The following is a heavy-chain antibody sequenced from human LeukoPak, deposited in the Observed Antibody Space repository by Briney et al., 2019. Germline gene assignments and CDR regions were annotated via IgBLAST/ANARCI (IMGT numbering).Heavy chain of an antibody. Sequence: GGSLRLSCAASGFTFSSYSMNWVRQAPGKGLEWVSSISSSSSYIYYADSVKGRFTISRDNAKNSLYLQMNSLRAEDTAVYYCARDQGSSAGDYYYMDVWGKGTTVTVSS. CDR3: ARDQGSSAGDYYYMDV. D-gene: IGHD2-2*01. CDR1: GFTFSSYS. J-gene: IGHJ6*03. CDR2: ISSSSSYI. V-gene: IGHV3-21*01.